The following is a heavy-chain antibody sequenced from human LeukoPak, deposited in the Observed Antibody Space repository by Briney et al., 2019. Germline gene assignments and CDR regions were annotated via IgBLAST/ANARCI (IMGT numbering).Heavy chain of an antibody. CDR2: INWNGDST. D-gene: IGHD2-2*01. CDR3: AREQRYCGSTSCYSFFDY. V-gene: IGHV3-20*04. CDR1: RFPFDDYG. J-gene: IGHJ4*02. Sequence: GGSQRLSCAASRFPFDDYGMSWVRQAPGKGVEWVSGINWNGDSTGYGDSVKGRFTISRDNARNSLYLQMNSLRAEDTAFYYCAREQRYCGSTSCYSFFDYWGQGTLVTVSS.